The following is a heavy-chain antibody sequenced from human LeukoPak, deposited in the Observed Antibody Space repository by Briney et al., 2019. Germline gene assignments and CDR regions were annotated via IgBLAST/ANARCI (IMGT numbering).Heavy chain of an antibody. J-gene: IGHJ4*02. D-gene: IGHD1-26*01. CDR2: FSESGGST. CDR3: AKGAKIDGELLDY. CDR1: GFTFRGYA. Sequence: GGSLRLSCAASGFTFRGYAMSWARQAPGEGLEWVSTFSESGGSTHYADSVKGRFTISRDNSKNSLYLQMNSLRAEDTAVYYCAKGAKIDGELLDYWGQGTLVTVSS. V-gene: IGHV3-23*01.